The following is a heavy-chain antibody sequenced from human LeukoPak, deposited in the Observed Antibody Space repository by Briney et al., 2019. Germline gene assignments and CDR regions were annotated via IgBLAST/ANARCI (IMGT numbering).Heavy chain of an antibody. CDR3: ARHLNGDAIDI. V-gene: IGHV3-21*01. Sequence: PGGSLRLSCAAPVFSFSSYRMNSGRQAPGKGLEWVSSISSSSSYIYYADSVKGRFTISRNNAKNSLYLQMNSLRAEDTAVYYCARHLNGDAIDIWGQGTMVTVSS. J-gene: IGHJ3*02. CDR2: ISSSSSYI. CDR1: VFSFSSYR.